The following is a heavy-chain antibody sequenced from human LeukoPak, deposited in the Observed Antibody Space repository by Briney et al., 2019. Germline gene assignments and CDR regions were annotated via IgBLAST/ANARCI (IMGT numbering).Heavy chain of an antibody. CDR3: ARTLSGSYVNWFDP. D-gene: IGHD3-10*01. CDR1: GGSFSGYY. V-gene: IGHV4-34*01. CDR2: INHSGST. J-gene: IGHJ5*02. Sequence: SETLSLTCAVYGGSFSGYYWSWIRQPPGKGLEWIGEINHSGSTNYNPSLKSRVTISVDTSKNQFSLKLSSVTAADTAVYYCARTLSGSYVNWFDPWGQGTLVTVSS.